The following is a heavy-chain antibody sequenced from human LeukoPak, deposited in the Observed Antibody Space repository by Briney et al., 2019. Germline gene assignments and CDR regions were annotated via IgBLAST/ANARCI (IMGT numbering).Heavy chain of an antibody. V-gene: IGHV4-34*01. CDR1: GFTFSDYY. CDR3: AGVKLWFGEFPFDY. J-gene: IGHJ4*02. CDR2: INHSGST. Sequence: GSLRLSCAASGFTFSDYYMSWIRQPPGKGLEWIGEINHSGSTNYNPSLKSRVTISVDTSKNQFSLKLSSVTAADTAVYYCAGVKLWFGEFPFDYWGQGTLVTVSS. D-gene: IGHD3-10*01.